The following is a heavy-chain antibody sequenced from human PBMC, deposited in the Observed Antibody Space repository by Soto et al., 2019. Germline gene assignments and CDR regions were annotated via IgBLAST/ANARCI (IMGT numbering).Heavy chain of an antibody. J-gene: IGHJ6*02. CDR2: IYYSGST. D-gene: IGHD6-6*01. CDR3: AKYSSSSMGDYYYYGMDV. Sequence: SETLSLTCTVSGSSISSYYWRWIRQPPGKGLEWIGYIYYSGSTNYNPSLKSRVTISVDTSKTQFSLKLSSVTAADTAVYYCAKYSSSSMGDYYYYGMDVWGQETTVTVSS. CDR1: GSSISSYY. V-gene: IGHV4-59*01.